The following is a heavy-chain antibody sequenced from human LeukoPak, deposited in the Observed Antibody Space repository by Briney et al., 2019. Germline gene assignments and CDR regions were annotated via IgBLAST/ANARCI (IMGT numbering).Heavy chain of an antibody. Sequence: GGSLRLSCSASGFSFSGYWMTWVRQAPGTGREWVANINEDGSEAYYVGSVRGRFTISRDNAKNSLFLHMNSLRVEDTAVYYRARAKIDYWGQGTLVTVSS. CDR1: GFSFSGYW. V-gene: IGHV3-7*01. CDR3: ARAKIDY. J-gene: IGHJ4*02. CDR2: INEDGSEA.